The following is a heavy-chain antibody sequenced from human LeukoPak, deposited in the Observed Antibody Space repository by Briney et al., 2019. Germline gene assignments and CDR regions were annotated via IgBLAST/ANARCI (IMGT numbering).Heavy chain of an antibody. CDR2: INHSGST. J-gene: IGHJ6*03. D-gene: IGHD1-26*01. CDR1: GGSFSGYY. CDR3: ARNRGSYRGYYYYYYMDV. Sequence: SETLSLTCAVYGGSFSGYYWSWIRQPPGKGLEWIGKINHSGSTNYNPSLKSRVTISVDTSKNQFSLKLSSVTAADTAVYYCARNRGSYRGYYYYYYMDVWGKGTTVTVS. V-gene: IGHV4-34*01.